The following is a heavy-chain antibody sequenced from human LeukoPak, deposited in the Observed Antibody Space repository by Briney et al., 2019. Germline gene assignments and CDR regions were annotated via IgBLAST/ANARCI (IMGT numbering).Heavy chain of an antibody. CDR2: ISSSSSTI. D-gene: IGHD1-26*01. V-gene: IGHV3-48*04. CDR3: ARGGRLVGARLQKAFDI. CDR1: GFTFSSYS. Sequence: GGSLRLSCAASGFTFSSYSMNWVRQAPGKGLEWVSYISSSSSTIYYADSVKGRFTISRDNAKNSLYLQMNSLRAEDTAVYYCARGGRLVGARLQKAFDIWGQGTMVTVSS. J-gene: IGHJ3*02.